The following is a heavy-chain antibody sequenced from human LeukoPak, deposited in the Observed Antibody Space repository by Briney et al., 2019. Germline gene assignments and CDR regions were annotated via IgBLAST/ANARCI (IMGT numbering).Heavy chain of an antibody. J-gene: IGHJ4*02. CDR1: GFTFSSSA. CDR3: ARDSPPDY. V-gene: IGHV3-23*01. Sequence: PGGSLRLSCAASGFTFSSSAMSWVRQAPGKGLEWVSTISGSDSSTHYADSVKGRFTISRDNSKNTLYLQMNSLRAEDTAVYYCARDSPPDYWGQGTLVTVSS. CDR2: ISGSDSST.